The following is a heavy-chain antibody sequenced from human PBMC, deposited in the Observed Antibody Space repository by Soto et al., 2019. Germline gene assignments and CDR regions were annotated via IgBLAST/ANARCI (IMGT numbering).Heavy chain of an antibody. D-gene: IGHD2-2*01. V-gene: IGHV3-64*01. Sequence: PGGSLRLSCAASGFTFSIYAMRWVRQAPGKGLEYVSAISSNGGSTYYANSVKGRFTISRDNSKNTLYLQMGSLRAEDMAVYYCAREGYCSSTSCYSFDYWGQGTLVTVSS. CDR3: AREGYCSSTSCYSFDY. CDR1: GFTFSIYA. J-gene: IGHJ4*02. CDR2: ISSNGGST.